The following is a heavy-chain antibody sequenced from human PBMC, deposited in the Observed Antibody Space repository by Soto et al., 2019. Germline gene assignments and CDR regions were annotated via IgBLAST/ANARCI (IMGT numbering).Heavy chain of an antibody. V-gene: IGHV5-51*01. J-gene: IGHJ4*02. Sequence: GESLKISCKACGYTFTSNWIGWVRQMPGKGLEWMGIIYPGDSDTRYSPSFQGQVTLTADKSNSIVYLQWSSLQASDTAMYYCARRGSFPSHYFDFWGQGTLVTVSS. CDR2: IYPGDSDT. CDR3: ARRGSFPSHYFDF. CDR1: GYTFTSNW.